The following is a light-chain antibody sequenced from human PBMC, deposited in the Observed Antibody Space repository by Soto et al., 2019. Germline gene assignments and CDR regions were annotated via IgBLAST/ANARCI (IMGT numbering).Light chain of an antibody. CDR1: QSVSKY. V-gene: IGKV3-20*01. CDR3: QQYGSSGT. J-gene: IGKJ1*01. Sequence: GLSQSPATLSMSPVERATLSCRASQSVSKYLDWFQQKPGQAPRLLIYGASSRATGIPDRFSGSGSGTDFTLTISRLEPEDFAVYYCQQYGSSGTFGQGTKVDIK. CDR2: GAS.